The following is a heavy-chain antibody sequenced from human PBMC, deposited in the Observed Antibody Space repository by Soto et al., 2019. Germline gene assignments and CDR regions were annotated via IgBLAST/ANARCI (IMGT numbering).Heavy chain of an antibody. CDR2: ISGSGGST. J-gene: IGHJ4*02. CDR3: AKDSRDSGGKTRRYYFDY. Sequence: GGSLRLSCAASGFTFSSYAMSWVRQAPGKGLEWVSAISGSGGSTYYADSVKGRFTISRDNSKNTLYLQMNGLRAEDTAVYYCAKDSRDSGGKTRRYYFDYWGQGTLVTVSS. D-gene: IGHD2-2*01. CDR1: GFTFSSYA. V-gene: IGHV3-23*01.